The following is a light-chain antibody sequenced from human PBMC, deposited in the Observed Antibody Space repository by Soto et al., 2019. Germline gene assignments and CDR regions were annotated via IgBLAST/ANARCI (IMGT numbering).Light chain of an antibody. J-gene: IGLJ2*01. Sequence: QSALTQPASVSGSPGQSITISCTGTSRDVGGYNYVSWYQQHPGKAPKLMIYEVSNRPSGVSNRFSGSKSGNTASLTISGLQAEDEADYYCSSYTSYSTLVFGGGTQLTVL. CDR1: SRDVGGYNY. CDR2: EVS. V-gene: IGLV2-14*01. CDR3: SSYTSYSTLV.